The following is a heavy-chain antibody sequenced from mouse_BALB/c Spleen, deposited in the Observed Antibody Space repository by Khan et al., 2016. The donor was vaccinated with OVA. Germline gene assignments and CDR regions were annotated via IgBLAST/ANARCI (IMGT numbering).Heavy chain of an antibody. J-gene: IGHJ2*01. D-gene: IGHD1-1*01. CDR3: ARRGLRGDFDY. CDR1: GYTFTNYW. CDR2: INPSTGYT. Sequence: QVQLKESGAELAKPGASVKMSCKASGYTFTNYWILWVKQRPGQGLEWIGYINPSTGYTEYNQNFKDKATLTADKSSSTAYMQVSSLTSEDSAVYYCARRGLRGDFDYWGQGTTLTVSS. V-gene: IGHV1-7*01.